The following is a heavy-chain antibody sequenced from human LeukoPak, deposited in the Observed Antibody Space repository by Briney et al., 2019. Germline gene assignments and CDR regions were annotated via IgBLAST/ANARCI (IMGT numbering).Heavy chain of an antibody. Sequence: PSETLSLTCTVSGGSISSGSYYWSWIRQPAGKGLEWIGRIYTSGSTNYNPSLKSRVTISVDTSKNQFSLKLSSVTAADTAVYYCARASMVRGVIRRYYYYYMDVWGKGTTVTISS. V-gene: IGHV4-61*02. CDR2: IYTSGST. D-gene: IGHD3-10*01. J-gene: IGHJ6*03. CDR3: ARASMVRGVIRRYYYYYMDV. CDR1: GGSISSGSYY.